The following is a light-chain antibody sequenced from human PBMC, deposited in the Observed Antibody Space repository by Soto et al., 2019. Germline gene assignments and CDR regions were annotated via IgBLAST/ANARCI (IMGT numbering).Light chain of an antibody. J-gene: IGLJ2*01. CDR1: SSDVGSYNL. V-gene: IGLV2-23*03. CDR2: EGS. Sequence: QSALTQPASVSGSPGQSITISCTGTSSDVGSYNLVSWYQQHPGKAPKLMIYEGSKRPSGVSNRFTGSKSGNTASLTISGLQAEDEADYYCFSYAGSRTFSVVFGGGTKLTVL. CDR3: FSYAGSRTFSVV.